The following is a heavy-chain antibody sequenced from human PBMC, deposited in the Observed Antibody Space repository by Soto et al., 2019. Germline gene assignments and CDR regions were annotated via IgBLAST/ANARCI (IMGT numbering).Heavy chain of an antibody. Sequence: QVQLVESGGGVVQPGRSLRLSCAASGFTFSSYGMHWVRQAPGKGLEWVAVIWYDGSNKYYADSVKGRFTISRDNSKNTLYLQMNSLRAEDTAVYYCARARRQLVLTSGYYYGMDVWGQGTTVTVSS. J-gene: IGHJ6*02. V-gene: IGHV3-33*01. D-gene: IGHD6-6*01. CDR1: GFTFSSYG. CDR3: ARARRQLVLTSGYYYGMDV. CDR2: IWYDGSNK.